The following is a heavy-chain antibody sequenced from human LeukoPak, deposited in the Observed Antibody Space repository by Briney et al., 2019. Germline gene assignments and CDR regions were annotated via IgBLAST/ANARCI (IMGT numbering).Heavy chain of an antibody. CDR3: AREESYGDYWGS. D-gene: IGHD4-17*01. J-gene: IGHJ5*02. Sequence: KFQGRVTITRDTSASTAYMELSSLRSEDTAVYYCAREESYGDYWGSWGQGTLVTVSS. V-gene: IGHV1-3*01.